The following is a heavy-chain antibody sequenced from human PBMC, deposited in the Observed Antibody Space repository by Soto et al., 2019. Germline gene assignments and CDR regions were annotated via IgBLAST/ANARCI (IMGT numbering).Heavy chain of an antibody. CDR2: IRSKAYGGTT. Sequence: GGSLRLSCTASGFTFGDYAMSWFRQAPGKGLEWVGFIRSKAYGGTTEYAASVKGRFTISRDDSKSIAYLQMNSLKTEDTAVYYCTTYYYDSNAFDIWGHGTMVTVSS. V-gene: IGHV3-49*03. D-gene: IGHD3-22*01. CDR1: GFTFGDYA. CDR3: TTYYYDSNAFDI. J-gene: IGHJ3*02.